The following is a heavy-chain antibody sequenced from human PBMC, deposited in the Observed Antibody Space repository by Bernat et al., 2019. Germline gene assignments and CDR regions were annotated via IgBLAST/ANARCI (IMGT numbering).Heavy chain of an antibody. J-gene: IGHJ3*02. CDR1: GFTFSSYG. CDR3: ARDPGDQKRAFDI. D-gene: IGHD3-10*01. Sequence: QVQLVESGGGVVQPGRSLRLSCAASGFTFSSYGMHWVRQAPGKGLEWVAVIWYDGSNKYYADSVKGRFTISRDNSKNTLYLQMNSLRAEDTAVYCCARDPGDQKRAFDIWGQGTMVTVSS. CDR2: IWYDGSNK. V-gene: IGHV3-33*01.